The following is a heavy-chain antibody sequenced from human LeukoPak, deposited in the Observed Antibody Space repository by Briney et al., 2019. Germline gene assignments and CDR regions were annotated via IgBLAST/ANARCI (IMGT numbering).Heavy chain of an antibody. J-gene: IGHJ6*03. V-gene: IGHV1-69*05. CDR3: ARVAGRGLRATIPYYYYCMDV. CDR2: IIPIFGTA. Sequence: GSSVKVSCKASGGTFSSYAISWVRQAPGQGLEWMGGIIPIFGTANYAQKFQGRVTITTDESTSTAYMELSSLRSEDTAVYYCARVAGRGLRATIPYYYYCMDVWGKGTTVTVSS. CDR1: GGTFSSYA. D-gene: IGHD5-24*01.